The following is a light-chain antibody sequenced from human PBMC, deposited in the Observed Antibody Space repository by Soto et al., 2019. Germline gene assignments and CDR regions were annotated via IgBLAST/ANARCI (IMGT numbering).Light chain of an antibody. J-gene: IGLJ1*01. CDR2: DVS. CDR1: SSDVGGYNY. Sequence: QSVLTQPASVSGPPGQSITISSTGTSSDVGGYNYVSWYQQHPGKAPKLMIYDVSNRPSGVSNRFSGSKSGNTASLTISGLQAEDEADYYCSSYTSSSTSYVFGTGTKVTVL. CDR3: SSYTSSSTSYV. V-gene: IGLV2-14*01.